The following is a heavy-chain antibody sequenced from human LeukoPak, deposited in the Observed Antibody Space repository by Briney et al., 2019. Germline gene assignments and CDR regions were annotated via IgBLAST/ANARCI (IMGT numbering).Heavy chain of an antibody. CDR2: INHSGST. J-gene: IGHJ6*03. V-gene: IGHV4-34*01. CDR1: GGSFSGYY. D-gene: IGHD2-21*02. CDR3: ARGVVAVTANDYYYYMDV. Sequence: SETLSLTCAVYGGSFSGYYWSWIRQPPGKGLEWIGEINHSGSTNYNTSLKSRVTISVDTSKNQFSLKLSSVTAAGTALYYCARGVVAVTANDYYYYMDVWGKGTTVTVSS.